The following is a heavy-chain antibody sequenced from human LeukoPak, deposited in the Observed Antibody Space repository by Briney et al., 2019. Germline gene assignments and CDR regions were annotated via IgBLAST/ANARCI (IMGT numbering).Heavy chain of an antibody. CDR1: GFTFSDFS. CDR2: ISRRSSYI. D-gene: IGHD3-10*01. J-gene: IGHJ6*03. Sequence: GGSLRLSCAASGFTFSDFSMNWVRQAPGKGLEWVSSISRRSSYIYYADSVKGRFTISRDNAKNSLYLQMNTLRAEDTAVYYCAREAHYYSGLGSQNMDVWGKGTTVTVPS. V-gene: IGHV3-21*01. CDR3: AREAHYYSGLGSQNMDV.